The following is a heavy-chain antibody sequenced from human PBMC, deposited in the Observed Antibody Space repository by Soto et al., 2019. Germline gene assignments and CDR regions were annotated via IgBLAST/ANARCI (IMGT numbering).Heavy chain of an antibody. CDR1: GVSISSRDYY. CDR3: MNYKSGWEY. D-gene: IGHD6-19*01. Sequence: QLQLQESGPGLVQPSETLSLTCTVSGVSISSRDYYWGWIRQPPGKGLEWIGMISYSGSTYYSPSLKSRVTISADTSNNQLSLRLSSGPAADTAVFHCMNYKSGWEYWGQGTVVTVSS. J-gene: IGHJ4*02. V-gene: IGHV4-39*01. CDR2: ISYSGST.